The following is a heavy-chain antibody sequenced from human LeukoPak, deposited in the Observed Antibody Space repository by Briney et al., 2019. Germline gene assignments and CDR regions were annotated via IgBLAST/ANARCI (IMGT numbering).Heavy chain of an antibody. CDR3: ANREIAVAGPPRY. D-gene: IGHD6-19*01. V-gene: IGHV3-23*01. J-gene: IGHJ4*02. CDR2: ISGSGGST. CDR1: GFTFSSYG. Sequence: GGSLRLSCAASGFTFSSYGMSWVRQAPGKGLEWVSSISGSGGSTYYADSVKGRFTISRDNSKNTLYLQMNSLRAEDTAVYYCANREIAVAGPPRYWGQGTLVTVSS.